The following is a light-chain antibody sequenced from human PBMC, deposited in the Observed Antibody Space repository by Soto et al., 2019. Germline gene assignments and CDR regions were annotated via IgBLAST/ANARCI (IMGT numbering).Light chain of an antibody. J-gene: IGLJ1*01. CDR1: SSDVGSYNL. CDR3: CSYAGGNTYV. CDR2: EGS. V-gene: IGLV2-23*01. Sequence: QSALTQPASVSGSPGQSITISCTGTSSDVGSYNLVSWYQQHPAKAPKLMIYEGSKRPSGVSDRFSGSKSANTASLTISGLQAEDEADYYCCSYAGGNTYVFGSGTKVTVL.